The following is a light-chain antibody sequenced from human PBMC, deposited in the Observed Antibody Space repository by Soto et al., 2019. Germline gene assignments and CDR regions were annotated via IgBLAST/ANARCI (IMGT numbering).Light chain of an antibody. Sequence: DIQMTQSPSTLSASVGDRVNITCRASQSISDWLAWYQQKAGKAPELLISDASTLATGVPSRFSGSGSGTEFTLIISRLQTDDSATYFSQEYKTSAFGPRPKVDIK. J-gene: IGKJ3*01. CDR1: QSISDW. CDR2: DAS. CDR3: QEYKTSA. V-gene: IGKV1-5*01.